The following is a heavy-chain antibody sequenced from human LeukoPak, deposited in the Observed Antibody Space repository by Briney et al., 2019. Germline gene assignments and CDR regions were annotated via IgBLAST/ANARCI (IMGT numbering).Heavy chain of an antibody. CDR3: ARAGITMVRGVNPPAYYYYYMDV. D-gene: IGHD3-10*01. J-gene: IGHJ6*03. Sequence: GRSLRLSCAASGFTFSSYAMHWVRQAPGKGLEWVAVISYDGSNKYYADSVKGRFTISRDNSKNTLYLQMNSLRAEDTAVYYCARAGITMVRGVNPPAYYYYYMDVWGKGTTVTVSS. V-gene: IGHV3-30*01. CDR1: GFTFSSYA. CDR2: ISYDGSNK.